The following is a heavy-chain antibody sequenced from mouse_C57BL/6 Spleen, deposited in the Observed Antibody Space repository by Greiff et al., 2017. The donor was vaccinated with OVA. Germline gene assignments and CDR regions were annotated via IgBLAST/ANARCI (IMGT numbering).Heavy chain of an antibody. Sequence: QVHVKQPGAELVKPGASVKLSCKASGYTFTSYWMHWVKQRPGQGLEWIGMIHPNSGSTNYNEKFKSKATLTVDKSSSTAYMQLSSLTSEDSAVYYCASIYDGSWFAYWGQGTLVTVSA. CDR3: ASIYDGSWFAY. CDR2: IHPNSGST. CDR1: GYTFTSYW. J-gene: IGHJ3*01. D-gene: IGHD2-3*01. V-gene: IGHV1-64*01.